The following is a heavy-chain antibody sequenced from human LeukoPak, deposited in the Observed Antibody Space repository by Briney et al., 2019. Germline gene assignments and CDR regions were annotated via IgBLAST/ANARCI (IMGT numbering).Heavy chain of an antibody. CDR3: ARDGGFSGYDYIFDY. J-gene: IGHJ4*02. CDR1: GGSISRSTYY. CDR2: IYDRGDT. V-gene: IGHV4-39*07. D-gene: IGHD5-12*01. Sequence: SETLSLTCTVTGGSISRSTYYWAWIRQPPGRGLEWIASIYDRGDTYYNPSLKSRVTISLDTSKNHISLKLRSVTAADTAVYYCARDGGFSGYDYIFDYWGQGTLVTVSS.